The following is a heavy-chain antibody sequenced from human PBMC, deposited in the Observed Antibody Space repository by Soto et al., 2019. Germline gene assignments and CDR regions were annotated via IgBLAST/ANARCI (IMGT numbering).Heavy chain of an antibody. CDR3: ARGGGYDPFDY. J-gene: IGHJ4*02. Sequence: QLQLHQSGSGLVKASQTLSLTCTLSGASITYGGYSWGWIRQPPGKDLEWLGYISHLESTFYNPSFQSRLTLSIDRSKNQFSLKLASMTAADTAVYYCARGGGYDPFDYWGQGTLVTVAS. CDR1: GASITYGGYS. D-gene: IGHD5-12*01. CDR2: ISHLEST. V-gene: IGHV4-30-2*01.